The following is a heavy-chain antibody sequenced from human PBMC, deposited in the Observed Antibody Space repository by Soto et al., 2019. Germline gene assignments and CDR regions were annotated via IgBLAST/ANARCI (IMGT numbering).Heavy chain of an antibody. Sequence: VRLSESGGGLVQPGGSLRLSCAASGFTFSSSVMSWVRQSPGKGLEWVSTLHRGGGTFYADSVKGRFSISRDNSESTLYLQMNTLRAEDAAVYYCAKDRGGDGWPLFDAWGQGILVTVSS. CDR3: AKDRGGDGWPLFDA. D-gene: IGHD6-19*01. J-gene: IGHJ4*02. V-gene: IGHV3-23*01. CDR1: GFTFSSSV. CDR2: LHRGGGT.